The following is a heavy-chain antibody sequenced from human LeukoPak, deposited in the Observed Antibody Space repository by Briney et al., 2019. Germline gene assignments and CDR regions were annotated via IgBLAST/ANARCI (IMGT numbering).Heavy chain of an antibody. J-gene: IGHJ3*02. CDR1: GGSISSYY. CDR3: ARHVVTAPDAFDI. CDR2: IYYSGST. D-gene: IGHD2-21*02. Sequence: SETLSLTCTVSGGSISSYYWSWIRQPPGKGLEWIGYIYYSGSTNYNPSLKSRVTISVDTSKNQFSLKLSSVTAADTAVYYCARHVVTAPDAFDIWGQGTMVTVSS. V-gene: IGHV4-59*01.